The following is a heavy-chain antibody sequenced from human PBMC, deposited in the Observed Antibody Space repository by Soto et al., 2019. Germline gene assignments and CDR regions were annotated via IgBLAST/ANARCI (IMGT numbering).Heavy chain of an antibody. D-gene: IGHD3-22*01. CDR2: IYYSGST. V-gene: IGHV4-39*01. Sequence: QLQLQESGPGLVKPSETLSLTCTVSGGSISSSSYYWGWIRQPPGKGLEWIGSIYYSGSTYYNPSLKSRVTISVDTSKNQFSLKLSSVTAADTAVYYCARAVGYYDSSGYYSRNEAFDIWGQGTMVTVSS. J-gene: IGHJ3*02. CDR1: GGSISSSSYY. CDR3: ARAVGYYDSSGYYSRNEAFDI.